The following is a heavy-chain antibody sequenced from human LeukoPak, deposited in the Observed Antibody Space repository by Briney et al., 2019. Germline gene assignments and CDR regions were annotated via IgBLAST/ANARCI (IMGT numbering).Heavy chain of an antibody. J-gene: IGHJ4*02. CDR1: GGSFSGYY. D-gene: IGHD2/OR15-2a*01. V-gene: IGHV4-34*01. Sequence: SETLSLTCAVYGGSFSGYYWSWIRQPPGKGLEWIGSIYYSGSTYYNPSLKSRVTISVDTSKNQFSLKLSSVTAADTAVYYCARHLSLWGQGTLVTVSS. CDR3: ARHLSL. CDR2: IYYSGST.